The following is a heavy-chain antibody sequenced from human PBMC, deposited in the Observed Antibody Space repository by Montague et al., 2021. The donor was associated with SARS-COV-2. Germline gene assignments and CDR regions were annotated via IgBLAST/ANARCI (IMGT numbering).Heavy chain of an antibody. CDR1: GGSISSHF. D-gene: IGHD3-10*01. Sequence: SETLSLTCTVSGGSISSHFRSFIRQPPGKGLEWIGYINSNGGTNXNPSLMSRLTMSVDTSKNQFSLQLRSMTPADTAVYFCARATSVRGAVSWFDPWGQGILVTVSS. V-gene: IGHV4-59*11. J-gene: IGHJ5*02. CDR3: ARATSVRGAVSWFDP. CDR2: INSNGGT.